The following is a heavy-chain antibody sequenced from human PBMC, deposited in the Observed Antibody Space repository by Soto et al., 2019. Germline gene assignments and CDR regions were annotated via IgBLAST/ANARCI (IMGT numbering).Heavy chain of an antibody. CDR2: INPKSGGT. D-gene: IGHD2-8*01. V-gene: IGHV1-2*04. CDR3: ARGHSTDCSNLVCSFFYNHEMDV. J-gene: IGHJ6*02. Sequence: ASVKVSCKASGYSFTDYHIHWVRQAPGQGLEWLGRINPKSGGTSTAQKFQGWVTMTRDRSISTVYMELTRLRSDDTAVYFCARGHSTDCSNLVCSFFYNHEMDVWGQGTTVTVSS. CDR1: GYSFTDYH.